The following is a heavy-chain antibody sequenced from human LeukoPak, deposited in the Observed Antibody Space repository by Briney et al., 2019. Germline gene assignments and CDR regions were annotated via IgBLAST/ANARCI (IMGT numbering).Heavy chain of an antibody. Sequence: PGGSLRLSCAASGFTFSSYSMNWVRQAPGKGLEWVSSISSSSSYIYYADSVKGRFTISRDNAMNSLYLQMNSLRAEETAVYYCARGGSSYWGQSKYYFDYWGQGTLVTVSS. CDR3: ARGGSSYWGQSKYYFDY. J-gene: IGHJ4*02. CDR2: ISSSSSYI. V-gene: IGHV3-21*01. D-gene: IGHD7-27*01. CDR1: GFTFSSYS.